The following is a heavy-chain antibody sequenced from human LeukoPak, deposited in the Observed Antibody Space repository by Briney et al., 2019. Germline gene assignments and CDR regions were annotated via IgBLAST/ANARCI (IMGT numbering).Heavy chain of an antibody. D-gene: IGHD3-16*02. CDR3: ARVVYRPAPSGMDV. J-gene: IGHJ6*02. CDR2: INHSGST. Sequence: SETLSLTCAVYGGSFSGYYWSWIRQPPGKGLEWIGEINHSGSTNYNPSLKSRVTISVDTSKNQFSLKLSSVTAADTAVYYCARVVYRPAPSGMDVWGQGTTVTVSS. V-gene: IGHV4-34*01. CDR1: GGSFSGYY.